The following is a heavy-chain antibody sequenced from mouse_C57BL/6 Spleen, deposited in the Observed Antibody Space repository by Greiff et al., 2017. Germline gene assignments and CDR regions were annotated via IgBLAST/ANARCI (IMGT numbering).Heavy chain of an antibody. J-gene: IGHJ4*01. Sequence: QVHVKQSGAELAKPGASVKLSCKASGYTFTSYWMHWVKQRPGQGLEWIGNINPSSGYTKYNQKFKDKATLTADKSSSTAYMQLSSLTYEDSAVYYCARIRDFYAMDYWGQGTSVTVSS. CDR2: INPSSGYT. CDR3: ARIRDFYAMDY. D-gene: IGHD3-3*01. CDR1: GYTFTSYW. V-gene: IGHV1-7*01.